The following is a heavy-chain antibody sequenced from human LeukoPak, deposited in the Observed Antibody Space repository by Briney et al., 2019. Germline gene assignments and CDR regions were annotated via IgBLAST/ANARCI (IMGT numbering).Heavy chain of an antibody. Sequence: GASVKVSCKASGYTFTGYYMDWVRQARGQGREWVGWINPNSGGTNYAQKFQGRATMTRDTSISTAYMDLSRLRSDDTAVYYCSRGNEIFDYWGQGTLVTVSS. D-gene: IGHD1-1*01. J-gene: IGHJ4*02. CDR2: INPNSGGT. V-gene: IGHV1-2*02. CDR1: GYTFTGYY. CDR3: SRGNEIFDY.